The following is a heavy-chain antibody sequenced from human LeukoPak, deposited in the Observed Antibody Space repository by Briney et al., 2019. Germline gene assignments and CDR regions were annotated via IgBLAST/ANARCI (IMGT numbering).Heavy chain of an antibody. CDR1: GGSISSYY. Sequence: SETLSLTCTVSGGSISSYYWSWIRQPPGKGLEWIGYIYTSGSTNYNPPLKSRVTISVDTSKNQFSLKLSSVTAADTAVYYCARGSVYYFDYWGQGTLVTVSS. J-gene: IGHJ4*02. CDR3: ARGSVYYFDY. V-gene: IGHV4-4*09. CDR2: IYTSGST.